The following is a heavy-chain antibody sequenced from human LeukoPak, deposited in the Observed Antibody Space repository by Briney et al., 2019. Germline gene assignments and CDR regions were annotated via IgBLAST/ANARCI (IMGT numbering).Heavy chain of an antibody. CDR1: GFTVSSNY. J-gene: IGHJ4*02. D-gene: IGHD4-17*01. V-gene: IGHV3-53*01. Sequence: GGSLRLSCAASGFTVSSNYMSWVRQAPGKGLGWVSVIYSGGSTYYADSVKGRFTISRDNSKNTLYLQMNSLRAEDTAVYYCASEEWDGDYVGYWGQGTLVTVSS. CDR2: IYSGGST. CDR3: ASEEWDGDYVGY.